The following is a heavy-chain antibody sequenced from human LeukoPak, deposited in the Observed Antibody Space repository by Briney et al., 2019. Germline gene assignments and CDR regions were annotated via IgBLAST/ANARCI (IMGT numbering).Heavy chain of an antibody. CDR2: MNPNSGNT. J-gene: IGHJ5*02. D-gene: IGHD3-10*01. V-gene: IGHV1-8*01. CDR1: GYTFTSYD. CDR3: ARRRYGSGSYYNPFDP. Sequence: ASVKVSCKASGYTFTSYDINWVRQATGQGLEWMGWMNPNSGNTGYAQKFQGRVTMTRNTSISTAYMELCSLRSEDTAVYYCARRRYGSGSYYNPFDPWGQGTLVTVSS.